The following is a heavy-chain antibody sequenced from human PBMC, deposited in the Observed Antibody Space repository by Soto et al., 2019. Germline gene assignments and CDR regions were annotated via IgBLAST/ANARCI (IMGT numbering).Heavy chain of an antibody. J-gene: IGHJ3*01. CDR3: ARPHIQSAWKYGFDL. V-gene: IGHV3-30-3*01. CDR1: GFTFDDYS. CDR2: ISFEGINT. Sequence: QVQLVESGGGVVQPGRSLRLSCAAFGFTFDDYSMHWVRQAPGKGLEWVALISFEGINTYYADSVKGPFTIYRDNAKNTLFLEVNSLRTEDTAVYYCARPHIQSAWKYGFDLWGQGTMVTVSS. D-gene: IGHD1-1*01.